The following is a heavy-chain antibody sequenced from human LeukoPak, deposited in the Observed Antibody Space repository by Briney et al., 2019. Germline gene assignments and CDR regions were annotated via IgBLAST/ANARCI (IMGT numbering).Heavy chain of an antibody. CDR1: GGSISSYSYY. V-gene: IGHV4-39*01. CDR2: VYYRGST. CDR3: ARRNLLTNFDY. Sequence: SETLSLTCTVSGGSISSYSYYWCWIRQPPGKGLEWIGNVYYRGSTYYNPSLKSRVTISVDPSKNQFSLKMSSLTAADTAIYFCARRNLLTNFDYWGQGILVTVSS. D-gene: IGHD4/OR15-4a*01. J-gene: IGHJ4*02.